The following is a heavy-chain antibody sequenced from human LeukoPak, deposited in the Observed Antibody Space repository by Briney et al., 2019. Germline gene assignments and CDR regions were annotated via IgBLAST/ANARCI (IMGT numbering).Heavy chain of an antibody. CDR3: ARDPSSVTLYFFDY. CDR2: INPNSGGT. V-gene: IGHV1-2*02. Sequence: GASVKVSCKASGYTFTGYYMHWVRQAPGQGLEWVGWINPNSGGTNYAQKFQGRVTMTRDTSISTAYMELSRLRSDDTAVYYCARDPSSVTLYFFDYWGQGTLVTVSS. D-gene: IGHD4-11*01. CDR1: GYTFTGYY. J-gene: IGHJ4*02.